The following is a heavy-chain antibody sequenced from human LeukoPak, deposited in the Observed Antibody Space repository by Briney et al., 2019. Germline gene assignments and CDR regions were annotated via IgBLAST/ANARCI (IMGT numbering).Heavy chain of an antibody. V-gene: IGHV3-21*01. CDR1: GFTFSSYA. Sequence: NAGGSLRLSCAASGFTFSSYAMSWVRQAPGKGLEWVSSISYLSSHVYYGDSVKGRFSISRDNAKNSLYLQMNSLGAEDTAIYYCGRAFPPLRTSSAGDLWGQGILVTVSS. D-gene: IGHD3-16*01. CDR3: GRAFPPLRTSSAGDL. J-gene: IGHJ4*02. CDR2: ISYLSSHV.